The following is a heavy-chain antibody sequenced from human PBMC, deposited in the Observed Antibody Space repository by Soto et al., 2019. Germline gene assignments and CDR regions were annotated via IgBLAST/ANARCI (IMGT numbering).Heavy chain of an antibody. CDR3: AKDRVIQLLPIWPDP. D-gene: IGHD2-2*01. V-gene: IGHV3-30*18. Sequence: TGGSLRLSCVASGFSFSNYGMHWVRQAPGKGLEWVAFVSSDGNNKYYAESVKGRFTISRDNSKNTLFLQVDRLTVDDTAVYYCAKDRVIQLLPIWPDPWGQGTLVTVSS. J-gene: IGHJ5*02. CDR1: GFSFSNYG. CDR2: VSSDGNNK.